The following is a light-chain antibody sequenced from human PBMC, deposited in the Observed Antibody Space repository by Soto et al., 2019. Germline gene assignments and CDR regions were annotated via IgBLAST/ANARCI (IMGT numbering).Light chain of an antibody. CDR2: AVS. CDR3: QQLNSYPSIT. CDR1: QGISSH. V-gene: IGKV1-9*01. J-gene: IGKJ5*01. Sequence: DIQLTQSPSFLSASVGDRVTITCRASQGISSHLAWYQQKQGKAPNLLIYAVSTLESGVPSRFSGTGSGTEFTLTISGLQPEDFATYYCQQLNSYPSITFGQGTRLEIK.